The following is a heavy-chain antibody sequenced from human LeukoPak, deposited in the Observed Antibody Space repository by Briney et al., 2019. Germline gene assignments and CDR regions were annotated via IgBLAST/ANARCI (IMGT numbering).Heavy chain of an antibody. J-gene: IGHJ4*02. V-gene: IGHV3-30*18. CDR3: AKARDTAMGVSDY. D-gene: IGHD5-18*01. CDR1: GFTFSSYG. Sequence: GRSLRLSCAASGFTFSSYGMHWVRQAPGKGLEWVAVISYDGSNKYYADSVKGRFTISRDNSTNTLYLQMNSLRAEDTAVYYCAKARDTAMGVSDYWGQGTLVTVSS. CDR2: ISYDGSNK.